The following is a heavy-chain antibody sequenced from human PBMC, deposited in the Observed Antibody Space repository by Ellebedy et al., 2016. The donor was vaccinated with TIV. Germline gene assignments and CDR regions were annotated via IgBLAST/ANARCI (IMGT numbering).Heavy chain of an antibody. J-gene: IGHJ5*02. CDR1: GGSISSYY. V-gene: IGHV4-59*12. CDR2: IYYSVST. CDR3: ARDLPTPSGWFDP. D-gene: IGHD3-10*01. Sequence: MPSETLSLTCTVSGGSISSYYWSWIRQPPGKGLEWIGYIYYSVSTYYNPSLKSRVTISVDTSKNQFSLKLSTVTAADTAVYYCARDLPTPSGWFDPWGQGTLVTVSS.